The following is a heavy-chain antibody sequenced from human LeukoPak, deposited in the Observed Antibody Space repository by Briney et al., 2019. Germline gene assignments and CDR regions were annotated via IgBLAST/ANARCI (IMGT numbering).Heavy chain of an antibody. Sequence: PSETLSLTCTVSGGSISSSSYYWGWIRQPPGKGLEWIGSIYYSGSTYYNPSLKSRVTISVDTSKNQFSLKLSSVTAADTAVYYCAIGRRHTRPPYGCSSTSCNFNWFDPWGQGTLVTVSS. CDR2: IYYSGST. CDR1: GGSISSSSYY. CDR3: AIGRRHTRPPYGCSSTSCNFNWFDP. V-gene: IGHV4-39*07. D-gene: IGHD2-2*01. J-gene: IGHJ5*02.